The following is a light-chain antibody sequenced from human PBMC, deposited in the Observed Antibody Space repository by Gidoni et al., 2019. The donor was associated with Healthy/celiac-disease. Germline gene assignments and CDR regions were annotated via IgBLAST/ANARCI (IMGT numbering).Light chain of an antibody. CDR3: QQYNNWPLT. Sequence: VMTQSPATLSVSPGERATLSCRASQSVSSNLAWYQQKPGQAPRLLIYGASTRATGIPARFSGSGSGTEFTLTISSLQSEDFAVYYCQQYNNWPLTFGGGTKVEIK. V-gene: IGKV3-15*01. CDR2: GAS. J-gene: IGKJ4*01. CDR1: QSVSSN.